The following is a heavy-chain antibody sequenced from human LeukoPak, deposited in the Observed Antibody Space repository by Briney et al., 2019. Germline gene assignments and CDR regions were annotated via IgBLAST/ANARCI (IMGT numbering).Heavy chain of an antibody. CDR2: IIPIFGTA. CDR1: GGTFSSYA. D-gene: IGHD5-12*01. J-gene: IGHJ4*02. V-gene: IGHV1-69*05. CDR3: ARGTRYSGYDEDY. Sequence: ASVKVSCKASGGTFSSYAISWVRQAPGQGLEWMGGIIPIFGTANYAQKFQGRVTITTDESTSTAYMELSSLRSEDTAVYYCARGTRYSGYDEDYWGQGTLVTVSS.